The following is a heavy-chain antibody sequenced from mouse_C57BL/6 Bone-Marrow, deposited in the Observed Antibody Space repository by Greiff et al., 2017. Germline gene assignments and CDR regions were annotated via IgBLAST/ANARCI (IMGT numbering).Heavy chain of an antibody. J-gene: IGHJ1*03. CDR2: ISSGGSYT. CDR3: ASPRYGKGYFDV. CDR1: GFTFSSYG. D-gene: IGHD2-1*01. Sequence: EVKVVESGGDLVKPGGSLKLSCAASGFTFSSYGMSWVRQTPDKRLEWVATISSGGSYTYYPDSVKGRFTISRDNAKNTLSLQMSSLKSEDTAMYYCASPRYGKGYFDVWGTGTTVTVSS. V-gene: IGHV5-6*01.